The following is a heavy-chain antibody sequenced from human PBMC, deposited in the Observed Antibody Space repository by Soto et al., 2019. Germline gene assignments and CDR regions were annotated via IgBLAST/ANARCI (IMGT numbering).Heavy chain of an antibody. J-gene: IGHJ4*02. Sequence: GGSLRLSCAASGFTFSSYAMHWVRQAPGKGLEWVAVISYDGSNKYYADSVKGRFTVSRDNSKNTLYLQMNSLRAEDTAVYYCARDLDSGSSFDYWGQGTLVTVSS. CDR2: ISYDGSNK. CDR1: GFTFSSYA. V-gene: IGHV3-30-3*01. D-gene: IGHD1-26*01. CDR3: ARDLDSGSSFDY.